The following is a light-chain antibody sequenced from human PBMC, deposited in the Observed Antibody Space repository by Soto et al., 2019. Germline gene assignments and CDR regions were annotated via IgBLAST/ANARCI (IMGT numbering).Light chain of an antibody. CDR3: QQYGISPQT. V-gene: IGKV3-20*01. CDR1: QSVSSSY. J-gene: IGKJ1*01. Sequence: ELVMTQSPATLSVSPGERATLSCRASQSVSSSYLAWHQQNPGQAPRLLIHGASRRATGIPDRFGGSGSGTDFTLTISRLEPEDFAVYYCQQYGISPQTFGQGTKVDIK. CDR2: GAS.